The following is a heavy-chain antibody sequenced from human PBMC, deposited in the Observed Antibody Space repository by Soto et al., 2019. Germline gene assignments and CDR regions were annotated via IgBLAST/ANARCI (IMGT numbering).Heavy chain of an antibody. V-gene: IGHV1-3*01. J-gene: IGHJ4*02. CDR2: INAGNGNT. D-gene: IGHD3-10*01. CDR3: AGTMVRDQAGDY. CDR1: GYTFTSYA. Sequence: QVQLVQSGAEVKKPGASVKVSCKASGYTFTSYAMHWVRQAPGQRLEWMGWINAGNGNTKYSQKFQGRVTITRDTSASPAYMELSSLRSEDKAVYYGAGTMVRDQAGDYWGQGTLVTVSS.